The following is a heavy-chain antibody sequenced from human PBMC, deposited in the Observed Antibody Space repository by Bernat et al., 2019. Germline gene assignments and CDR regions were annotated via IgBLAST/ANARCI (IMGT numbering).Heavy chain of an antibody. CDR1: GFTFSSYA. V-gene: IGHV3-30-3*02. CDR2: ISYDGSNK. Sequence: QVQLVESGGGVVQPGRSLRLSCAASGFTFSSYAMHWVRQAPGKGLEWVAVISYDGSNKYYADSVKGRFTISRDNSKNTLYLQMNSLRAEDTAVYYCAKLPFRIAVAGDAFDIWGQGTMVTVSS. J-gene: IGHJ3*02. CDR3: AKLPFRIAVAGDAFDI. D-gene: IGHD6-19*01.